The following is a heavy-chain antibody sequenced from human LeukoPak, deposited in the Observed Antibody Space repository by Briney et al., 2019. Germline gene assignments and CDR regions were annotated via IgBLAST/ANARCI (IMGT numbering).Heavy chain of an antibody. CDR3: ANVHCTISGCFAGVGPSDD. V-gene: IGHV3-23*01. Sequence: QAGGSLRLSCAASGFAFDSFAMTWVRQAPGKGQEWVSSISGSGGTTYYADSLKGRATISRDNSKNTLYLQVNSLRAEDTAKYYCANVHCTISGCFAGVGPSDDWGQGTLVTVSS. CDR1: GFAFDSFA. CDR2: ISGSGGTT. D-gene: IGHD2-2*01. J-gene: IGHJ4*02.